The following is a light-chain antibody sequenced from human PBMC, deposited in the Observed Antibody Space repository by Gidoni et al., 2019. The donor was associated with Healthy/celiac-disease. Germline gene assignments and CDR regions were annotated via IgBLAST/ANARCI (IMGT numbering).Light chain of an antibody. V-gene: IGKV1-33*01. CDR2: DA. CDR1: QDISNY. CDR3: QQYDNLYT. J-gene: IGKJ2*01. Sequence: DIQMTQSPSSLSASVGDRVTITCQASQDISNYLNWYQQKPGKAPKLLIYDASRFSGSGSGTDFTFTISSLQPEDIATYYCQQYDNLYTFXQXTKLXIK.